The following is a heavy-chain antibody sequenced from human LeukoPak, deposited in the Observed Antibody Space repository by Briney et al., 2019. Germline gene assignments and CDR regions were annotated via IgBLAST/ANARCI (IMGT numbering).Heavy chain of an antibody. CDR2: VYFSGST. V-gene: IGHV4-39*01. CDR3: ARHVPSDLYNVVLTSDWYFDL. Sequence: SETLSLTCTVSGGSISSRGYYWGWIRQPPGKGLEWIGSVYFSGSTYDKPSLKSRVTIAVDTSKNQFSLKLTSVTAADTAIYYCARHVPSDLYNVVLTSDWYFDLWGRGTLVTLPS. D-gene: IGHD2-21*02. CDR1: GGSISSRGYY. J-gene: IGHJ2*01.